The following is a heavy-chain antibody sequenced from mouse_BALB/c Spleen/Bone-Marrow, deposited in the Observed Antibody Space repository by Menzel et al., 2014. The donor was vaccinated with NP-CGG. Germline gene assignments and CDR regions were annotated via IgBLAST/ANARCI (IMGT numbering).Heavy chain of an antibody. CDR2: VDPANGNT. D-gene: IGHD2-1*01. CDR3: ARLYGNYLFYAMDY. V-gene: IGHV14-3*02. Sequence: EVQLQQSGAELVKPGASVKLSCTASGFNIKDTYMHWVKQRPEQGLEWIGRVDPANGNTKYDPKFQGKATITADKSSSTAYLQLSSLTSEDTAVYYCARLYGNYLFYAMDYWGQGTSVTVSS. CDR1: GFNIKDTY. J-gene: IGHJ4*01.